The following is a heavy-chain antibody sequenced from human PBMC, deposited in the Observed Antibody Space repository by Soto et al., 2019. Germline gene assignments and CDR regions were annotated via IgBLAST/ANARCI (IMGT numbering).Heavy chain of an antibody. CDR2: IYYSGST. CDR3: ARDADYGGSRGGMDV. CDR1: GGSVNNANYF. V-gene: IGHV4-31*03. Sequence: QVRLEESGPGLVKPSETLPLICSVSGGSVNNANYFWNWIRHHPENGLEWIGYIYYSGSTRYNPSFKTRATLSIDTSKNQFSLRLSSVTVADTGVYFCARDADYGGSRGGMDVWGRGTTVTVSS. J-gene: IGHJ6*02. D-gene: IGHD4-17*01.